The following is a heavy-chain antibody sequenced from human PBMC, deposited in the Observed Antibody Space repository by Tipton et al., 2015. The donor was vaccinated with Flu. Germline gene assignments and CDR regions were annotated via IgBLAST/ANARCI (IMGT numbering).Heavy chain of an antibody. J-gene: IGHJ4*02. V-gene: IGHV6-1*01. CDR2: TYYRSQWYH. CDR3: ARGNLHFDY. CDR1: GESVSSENAA. D-gene: IGHD1-14*01. Sequence: GLVKPSQTLSLTCAIPGESVSSENAAWSWIRQSPSRGLEWLGRTYYRSQWYHDYAGSVRSRIIVNPDTSKNQFSLQLESVTPEDTAVYFCARGNLHFDYWGQGILVTVSS.